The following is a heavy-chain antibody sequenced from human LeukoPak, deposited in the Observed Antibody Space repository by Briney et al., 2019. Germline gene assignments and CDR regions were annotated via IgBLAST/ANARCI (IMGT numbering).Heavy chain of an antibody. J-gene: IGHJ4*02. CDR3: ARGGYYDSSGID. V-gene: IGHV4-61*02. CDR2: IYTSGST. D-gene: IGHD3-22*01. CDR1: GGSISSGSYY. Sequence: SETLSLTCTVSGGSISSGSYYWSWIRQPAGKGLEWIGRIYTSGSTNYNPSLKSRVTISVDKSKNQFSLKLSSVTAADTAVYYCARGGYYDSSGIDWGQGTLVTVSS.